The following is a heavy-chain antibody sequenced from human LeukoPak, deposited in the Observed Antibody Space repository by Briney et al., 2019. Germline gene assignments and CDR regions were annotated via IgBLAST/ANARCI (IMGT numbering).Heavy chain of an antibody. CDR1: GGTFSSYT. D-gene: IGHD3-10*01. CDR3: ASSGRTMNWFDP. J-gene: IGHJ5*02. CDR2: IIPILGIA. V-gene: IGHV1-69*02. Sequence: SVKVSCKASGGTFSSYTISWVRQAPGQGLEWMGRIIPILGIANYAQKFQGRVTITADKSTSTAYVELSSLRSEDTAVYYCASSGRTMNWFDPWGQGTLVTVSS.